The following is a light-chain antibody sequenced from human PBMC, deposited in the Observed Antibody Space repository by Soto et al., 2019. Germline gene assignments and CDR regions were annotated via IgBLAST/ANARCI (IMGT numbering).Light chain of an antibody. Sequence: IVMTHAPATLSVSPGERATLSVRASQSVSSNLAWYQQKPGQAPRLLMYGASTRATGIPARFSGSGSGTEFTLIITGLQSEDSAIYYCHQYHGWPWTFGQGTKVDIK. J-gene: IGKJ1*01. V-gene: IGKV3-15*01. CDR1: QSVSSN. CDR3: HQYHGWPWT. CDR2: GAS.